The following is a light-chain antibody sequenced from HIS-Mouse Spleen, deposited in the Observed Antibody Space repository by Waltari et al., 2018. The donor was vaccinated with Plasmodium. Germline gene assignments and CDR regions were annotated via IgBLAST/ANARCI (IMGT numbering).Light chain of an antibody. V-gene: IGKV3-15*01. CDR3: QQYNNWTFT. CDR1: QSVSSN. CDR2: GAS. Sequence: EIVMTQSPATLSVSPGERATLSCRASQSVSSNLAWYQQIPGHAHRLLIYGASTRATGIPAMFSGSGSGTEFTLTISSLQSEDFAVYYCQQYNNWTFTFGPGTKVDIK. J-gene: IGKJ3*01.